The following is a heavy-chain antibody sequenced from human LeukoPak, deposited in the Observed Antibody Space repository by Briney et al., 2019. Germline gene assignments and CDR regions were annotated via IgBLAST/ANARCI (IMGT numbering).Heavy chain of an antibody. CDR3: ASPGGYCSSTSCFSGWFDP. Sequence: ASVKVSCKASGYTFTSYAMNWVRQAPGQGLEWVGWINTNTGNPTYAQGFTGRFVFSLDTSVSTAYLQISSLKAEDTAVYYCASPGGYCSSTSCFSGWFDPWGQGTLVTVSS. CDR1: GYTFTSYA. CDR2: INTNTGNP. V-gene: IGHV7-4-1*02. J-gene: IGHJ5*02. D-gene: IGHD2-2*01.